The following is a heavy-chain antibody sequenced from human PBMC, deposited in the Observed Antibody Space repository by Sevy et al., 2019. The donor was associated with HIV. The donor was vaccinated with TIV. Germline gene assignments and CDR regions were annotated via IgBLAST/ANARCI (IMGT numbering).Heavy chain of an antibody. Sequence: GGSLRLSCAVSGFTFSSFWMNWVRQAPGKGLEWVANIKQDGSEKYYVDSVKGRFTISGENAKNSLYLQMNSLRAEDAAMYYCAKQANWALDYWGQGTLVTVSS. V-gene: IGHV3-7*01. CDR1: GFTFSSFW. D-gene: IGHD3-16*01. J-gene: IGHJ4*02. CDR2: IKQDGSEK. CDR3: AKQANWALDY.